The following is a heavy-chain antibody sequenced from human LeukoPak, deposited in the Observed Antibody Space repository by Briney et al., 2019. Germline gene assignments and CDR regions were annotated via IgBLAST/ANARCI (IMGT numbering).Heavy chain of an antibody. D-gene: IGHD5-18*01. CDR1: GFTFSSYA. CDR2: ISGSGGST. J-gene: IGHJ5*02. Sequence: PGGSLRLSCAASGFTFSSYAMSWVRQAPGKGLEWVPAISGSGGSTYYADSVKGRFTISRDNSKNTLYLQMNSLRAEDTAVYYCAKDAEKIQLWYNWFDPWGQGTLVTVSS. CDR3: AKDAEKIQLWYNWFDP. V-gene: IGHV3-23*01.